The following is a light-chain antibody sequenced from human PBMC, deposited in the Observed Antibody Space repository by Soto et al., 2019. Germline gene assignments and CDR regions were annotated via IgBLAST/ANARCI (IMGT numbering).Light chain of an antibody. CDR2: DNN. J-gene: IGLJ2*01. Sequence: QSVLTQPPSVSAAAGQKVTISCSGSSSNIGNNYVSWYQQFPGTAPKLLIYDNNKRPSGIPDRFSGSKSGTSATLGITGLQTGDEADYYCGAWDSSLTAGVFGGGTKLTVL. V-gene: IGLV1-51*01. CDR3: GAWDSSLTAGV. CDR1: SSNIGNNY.